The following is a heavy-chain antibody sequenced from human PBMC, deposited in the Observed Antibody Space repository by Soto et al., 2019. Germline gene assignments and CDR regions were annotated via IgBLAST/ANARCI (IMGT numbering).Heavy chain of an antibody. D-gene: IGHD2-2*01. CDR1: GGSISSSSYY. CDR2: IYYSGST. Sequence: SETLSLTCTVSGGSISSSSYYWGWIRQPPGKGLEWIGSIYYSGSTYYNPSLKSRVTISVDTSKNQFSLKLSSVTAADTAVYYCARHVYGPAALRPFDYWGQGTLVTVSS. J-gene: IGHJ4*02. V-gene: IGHV4-39*01. CDR3: ARHVYGPAALRPFDY.